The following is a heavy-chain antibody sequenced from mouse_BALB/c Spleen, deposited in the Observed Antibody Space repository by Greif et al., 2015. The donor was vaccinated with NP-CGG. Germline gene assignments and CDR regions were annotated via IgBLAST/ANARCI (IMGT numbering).Heavy chain of an antibody. V-gene: IGHV1-80*01. CDR3: ARSQGYYFDY. CDR2: IYPGDGDT. J-gene: IGHJ2*01. CDR1: GYAFSSYW. Sequence: VQLVESGAELVRPGSSVKISCKASGYAFSSYWMNWVKQRPGQGLEWIGRIYPGDGDTNYNGKFKGKATLTADKSSSTAYMQLRSLKSEDSAVYFCARSQGYYFDYWGQGTTLTVSS.